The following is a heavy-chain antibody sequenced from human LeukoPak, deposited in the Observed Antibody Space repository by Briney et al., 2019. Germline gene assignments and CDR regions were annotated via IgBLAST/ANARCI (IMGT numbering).Heavy chain of an antibody. D-gene: IGHD3-10*01. CDR3: ARDQDSLVRGVIGY. CDR2: IGPYNGNT. J-gene: IGHJ4*02. Sequence: ASVKVSCKASGYTFTGYYMHWVRQAPGQGLEWMGWIGPYNGNTNYAQNLQGRVTMTTDTSTSTAYMELGSLGSDDTAVYYCARDQDSLVRGVIGYWGQGTLVTVSS. V-gene: IGHV1-18*04. CDR1: GYTFTGYY.